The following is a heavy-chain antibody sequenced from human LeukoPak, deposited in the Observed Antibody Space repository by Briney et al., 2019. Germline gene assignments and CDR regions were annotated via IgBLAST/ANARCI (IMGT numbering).Heavy chain of an antibody. J-gene: IGHJ5*01. V-gene: IGHV1-2*02. CDR1: GYTFSGYY. CDR3: ARGGGGEYLDWFDF. Sequence: ASVKVSCKASGYTFSGYYIHWVRQAPGQGLEWVGWINPHSGYTKFQGRVTMTRDTSSSTAYMELKRLASDDTAVYYCARGGGGEYLDWFDFWGQGTLVIVSS. CDR2: INPHSGYT. D-gene: IGHD4-17*01.